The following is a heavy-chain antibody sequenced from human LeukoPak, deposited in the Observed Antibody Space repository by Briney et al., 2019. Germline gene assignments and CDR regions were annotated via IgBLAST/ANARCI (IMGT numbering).Heavy chain of an antibody. J-gene: IGHJ4*02. D-gene: IGHD3-10*01. Sequence: GGSLRLSCAASGFTFSSYAMRWVRQAPGKGLEWVAVISYDGSNKYYADSVKGRFTISRDNSKNTLYLQMNSLRAEDTAVYYCAKKGITMVRGVTPTVYWGQGTLVTVSS. CDR2: ISYDGSNK. CDR1: GFTFSSYA. CDR3: AKKGITMVRGVTPTVY. V-gene: IGHV3-30-3*01.